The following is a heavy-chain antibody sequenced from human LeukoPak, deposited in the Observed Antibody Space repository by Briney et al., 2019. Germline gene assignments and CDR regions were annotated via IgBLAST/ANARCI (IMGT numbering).Heavy chain of an antibody. V-gene: IGHV3-15*01. CDR1: GFTFTNAW. CDR3: ARDSRLWFGELLNYYYYMDV. J-gene: IGHJ6*03. CDR2: MKSKRDGGAT. D-gene: IGHD3-10*01. Sequence: GGSLRLSCEASGFTFTNAWMNWVRQAPGKGPEWVGRMKSKRDGGATEYAAPVKGRFTISRDDSKNTVYLQMNSLKTEDTGVYYCARDSRLWFGELLNYYYYMDVWGKGTTVTISS.